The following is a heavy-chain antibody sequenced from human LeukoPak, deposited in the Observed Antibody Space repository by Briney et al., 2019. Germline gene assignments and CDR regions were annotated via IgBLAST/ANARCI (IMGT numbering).Heavy chain of an antibody. J-gene: IGHJ4*02. CDR1: GFTVRSYY. D-gene: IGHD5-12*01. CDR3: ARESGYAVGDF. Sequence: GGSLRLSCTASGFTVRSYYMSWFRQAPGKGLEWASVIYNDGSTYYADSVRGRFFFSKDTSKHTLYLQMKNLRADDTAGYYCARESGYAVGDFWGLGTLVTVSS. V-gene: IGHV3-53*01. CDR2: IYNDGST.